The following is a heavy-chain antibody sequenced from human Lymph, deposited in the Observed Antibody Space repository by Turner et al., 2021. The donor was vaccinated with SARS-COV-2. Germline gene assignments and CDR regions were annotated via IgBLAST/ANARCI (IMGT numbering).Heavy chain of an antibody. CDR2: ISSSSSHI. Sequence: EVQLVESGGGLVKPGGSLRLSCAASGFTLSTYSMNWVRQAPGKGLEWISSISSSSSHIYYADSVKGRFTISRDDAKNSLYLQMNSLRAEDTAVYYCARDIPTTADYFDYWGQGTLVTVSS. V-gene: IGHV3-21*01. CDR3: ARDIPTTADYFDY. CDR1: GFTLSTYS. J-gene: IGHJ4*02. D-gene: IGHD4-17*01.